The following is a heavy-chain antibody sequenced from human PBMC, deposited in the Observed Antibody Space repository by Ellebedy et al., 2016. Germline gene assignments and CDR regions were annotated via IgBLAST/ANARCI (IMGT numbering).Heavy chain of an antibody. V-gene: IGHV3-15*01. CDR2: IKSKTAGGTP. CDR3: TTGPVAGQLSGIDH. CDR1: GITFNNAW. D-gene: IGHD6-19*01. Sequence: GGSLRLSCVASGITFNNAWMSRVRQAPGKGLEWVGRIKSKTAGGTPDYATPVKGRFTISRDDSKNTLYLQMNSLKTEDTAVYYCTTGPVAGQLSGIDHWGQGTLVTVSS. J-gene: IGHJ4*02.